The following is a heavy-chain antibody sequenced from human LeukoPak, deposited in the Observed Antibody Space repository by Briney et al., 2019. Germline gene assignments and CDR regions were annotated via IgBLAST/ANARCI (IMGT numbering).Heavy chain of an antibody. Sequence: ASVKVSCKASGFTFTTYYMHWVRQAPGQGLEWMGIINPSGGSTSYTQKFQGRVTMTRDMSTSTVYMELSSLRSEDTAVYYCARETRGVPGAIAAVKGFDYWGQGTLVTVFS. CDR2: INPSGGST. CDR1: GFTFTTYY. V-gene: IGHV1-46*01. D-gene: IGHD6-13*01. CDR3: ARETRGVPGAIAAVKGFDY. J-gene: IGHJ4*02.